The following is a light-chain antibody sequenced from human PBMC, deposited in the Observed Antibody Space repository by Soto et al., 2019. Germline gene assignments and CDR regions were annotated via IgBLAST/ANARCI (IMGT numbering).Light chain of an antibody. CDR1: QSVSNSY. Sequence: EIVLTQSPGTLSLSPGERATLSCRASQSVSNSYLAWYQQKPGQAPRLLIYGASSRATDIPDRFSGSGSGTDFTLTISRLEPADFAVYYCQQYGSSQYTFGQGTKLEIK. CDR3: QQYGSSQYT. CDR2: GAS. J-gene: IGKJ2*01. V-gene: IGKV3-20*01.